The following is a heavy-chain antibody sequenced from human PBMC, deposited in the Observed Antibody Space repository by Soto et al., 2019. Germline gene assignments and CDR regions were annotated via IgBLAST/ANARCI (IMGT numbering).Heavy chain of an antibody. CDR2: IIPIFGTA. CDR1: GGTFSSYA. Sequence: GASVKVSCKASGGTFSSYAISWVRQAPGQGLGWMGGIIPIFGTANYAQKFQGRVTITADESTSTAYMELSSLRSEDTAVYYCARGYHGGDVYDDAFDIWGQGTMVNVS. CDR3: ARGYHGGDVYDDAFDI. J-gene: IGHJ3*02. D-gene: IGHD2-21*02. V-gene: IGHV1-69*13.